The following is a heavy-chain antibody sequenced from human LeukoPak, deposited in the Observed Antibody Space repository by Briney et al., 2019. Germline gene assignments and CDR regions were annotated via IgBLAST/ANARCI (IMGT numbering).Heavy chain of an antibody. Sequence: SVKVSCTASGGTFSSYAISWVRQAPGQGLEWMGGIIPIFGTANYAQKFQGRVTITADESTSTAYMELSSLRSEDTAVYYCASSALVVVAANYYYGMDVWGQGTTVTVSS. D-gene: IGHD2-15*01. CDR2: IIPIFGTA. CDR3: ASSALVVVAANYYYGMDV. J-gene: IGHJ6*02. V-gene: IGHV1-69*13. CDR1: GGTFSSYA.